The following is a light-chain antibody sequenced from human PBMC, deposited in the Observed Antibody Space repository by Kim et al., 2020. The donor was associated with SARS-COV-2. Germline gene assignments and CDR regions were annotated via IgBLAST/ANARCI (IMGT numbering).Light chain of an antibody. CDR1: QSIGSS. J-gene: IGKJ1*01. V-gene: IGKV1-5*03. CDR2: QAS. Sequence: ASVRDGITITCRSSQSIGSSLAWFQQKPGKAPKLLIYQASTLESGVPSRFSGSGSGTEFILTISSLQPDDLATYFCQQYNNMPWTFGRGTKVDLK. CDR3: QQYNNMPWT.